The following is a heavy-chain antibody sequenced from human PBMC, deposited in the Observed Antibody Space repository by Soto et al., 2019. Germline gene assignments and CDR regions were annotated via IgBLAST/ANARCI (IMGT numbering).Heavy chain of an antibody. CDR1: GYTFTSQG. D-gene: IGHD4-4*01. CDR3: ARDRATAHPLDP. J-gene: IGHJ5*02. Sequence: ASVKVSCKASGYTFTSQGISWLRQAPGQGLEWMGWISTQIGKPKYAQKSQGRVTITADTVTTTAYMELRSLRSEDTAVYYCARDRATAHPLDPWGQGSLVTVSS. V-gene: IGHV1-18*01. CDR2: ISTQIGKP.